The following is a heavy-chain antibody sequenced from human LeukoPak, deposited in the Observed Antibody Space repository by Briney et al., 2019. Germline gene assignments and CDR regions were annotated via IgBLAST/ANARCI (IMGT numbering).Heavy chain of an antibody. V-gene: IGHV4-31*01. Sequence: TSSQTLSLTCTVSGCSISSGGYYWSWIRQHPGKGLEWIVYIYYSGSTYYNPAPKSLITISVETSKTQFSLKLSSVTAAAPPVYYCARDIPQLPPLYYYMDVWGKGTTVTVSS. CDR3: ARDIPQLPPLYYYMDV. CDR1: GCSISSGGYY. J-gene: IGHJ6*03. D-gene: IGHD2-2*01. CDR2: IYYSGST.